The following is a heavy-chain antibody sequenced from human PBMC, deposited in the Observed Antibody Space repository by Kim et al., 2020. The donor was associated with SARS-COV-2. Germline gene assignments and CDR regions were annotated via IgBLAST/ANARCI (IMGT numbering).Heavy chain of an antibody. Sequence: GGSLRLSCTASGFTFGDYAMSWFRQAPGKGLEWVGFIRSKAYGGTTEYAASVKGRFTISRDDSKSIAYLQMNSLKTEDTAVYYCTRVLERGTCYYYGMDVWGQGTTVTVSS. CDR3: TRVLERGTCYYYGMDV. CDR1: GFTFGDYA. CDR2: IRSKAYGGTT. V-gene: IGHV3-49*03. D-gene: IGHD1-1*01. J-gene: IGHJ6*02.